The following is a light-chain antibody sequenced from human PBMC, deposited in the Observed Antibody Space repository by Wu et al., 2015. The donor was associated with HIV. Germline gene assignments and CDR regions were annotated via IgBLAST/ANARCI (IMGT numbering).Light chain of an antibody. CDR2: AAS. J-gene: IGKJ4*01. CDR3: QQLNGYPLT. V-gene: IGKV1-9*01. CDR1: QGISSY. Sequence: DIQLTQSPSFLSVSVGDRVTITCRASQGISSYLAWYQQKPGRAPKLLIYAASTLHSGVPSRFSGSGSGTEFTLTISSLQPEDFAIYYCQQLNGYPLTFGGGTEGGDQT.